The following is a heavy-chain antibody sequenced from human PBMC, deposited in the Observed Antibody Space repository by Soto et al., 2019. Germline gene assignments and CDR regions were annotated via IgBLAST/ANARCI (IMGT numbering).Heavy chain of an antibody. CDR3: ARGGQVRYFDWSGGPFDY. D-gene: IGHD3-9*01. CDR1: GGSISSGGYY. V-gene: IGHV4-31*03. CDR2: IYYSGST. J-gene: IGHJ4*02. Sequence: SETLSLTCTVSGGSISSGGYYWSWIRQHPGKGLEWIGYIYYSGSTYYNPSLKSRVTISVDTSKNQFSLKLSSVTAADTAVYYCARGGQVRYFDWSGGPFDYWGQGTLVTVSS.